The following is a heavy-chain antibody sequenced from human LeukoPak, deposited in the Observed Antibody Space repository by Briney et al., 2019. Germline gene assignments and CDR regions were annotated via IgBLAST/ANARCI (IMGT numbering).Heavy chain of an antibody. Sequence: ASVKVSCKTSGYTFIGYYLHWVRQAPGQGLDWMGWLNPGPGGTLYAQKFQGRVTMTRDMSMTTAYMELTELRSDDTAVYYCAAQRDPRPFDHWGQGTLITVSS. CDR2: LNPGPGGT. V-gene: IGHV1-2*02. J-gene: IGHJ4*02. D-gene: IGHD5-24*01. CDR3: AAQRDPRPFDH. CDR1: GYTFIGYY.